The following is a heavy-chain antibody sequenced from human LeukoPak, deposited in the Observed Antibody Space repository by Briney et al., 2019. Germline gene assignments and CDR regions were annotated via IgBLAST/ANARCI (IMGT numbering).Heavy chain of an antibody. CDR2: IYYTGSA. Sequence: SETLSLTCTASGGSISSSSYYWEWIRQPPGKGLEWIGNIYYTGSAYYSLPLKSRVTISADTPKNQFPLKLRDVTAADTAVYYCATAAAADGTVYWGQGTLVTVSS. J-gene: IGHJ4*02. D-gene: IGHD6-13*01. V-gene: IGHV4-39*01. CDR3: ATAAAADGTVY. CDR1: GGSISSSSYY.